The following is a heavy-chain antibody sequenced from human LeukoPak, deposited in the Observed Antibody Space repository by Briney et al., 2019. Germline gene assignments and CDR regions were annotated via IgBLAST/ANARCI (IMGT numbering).Heavy chain of an antibody. J-gene: IGHJ4*02. Sequence: GRSLRLSCAASGFSFDDYAMHWVRQAPGKGLEWVSGISWNSGSIGYADSVKGRFTISRDNAKNSPYLQMDSLRAEDMALYYCAKDGGSGLDYWGQGTLVTVSS. CDR2: ISWNSGSI. CDR1: GFSFDDYA. V-gene: IGHV3-9*03. D-gene: IGHD6-19*01. CDR3: AKDGGSGLDY.